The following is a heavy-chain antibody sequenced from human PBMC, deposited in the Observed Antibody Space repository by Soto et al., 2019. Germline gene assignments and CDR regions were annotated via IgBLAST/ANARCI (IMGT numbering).Heavy chain of an antibody. V-gene: IGHV4-4*07. J-gene: IGHJ5*02. D-gene: IGHD1-1*01. CDR1: GASISGFY. Sequence: QVQLQESGPGLVKPSETLSLTCTVSGASISGFYWSWIRKSAGKGLEWIGRIYATGTTDYNPSLRSRVMMSVDTSKKQLSLKLRSVTAADTAVYYCVRHGTKTLRDWFDPWGQGISVTVSS. CDR2: IYATGTT. CDR3: VRHGTKTLRDWFDP.